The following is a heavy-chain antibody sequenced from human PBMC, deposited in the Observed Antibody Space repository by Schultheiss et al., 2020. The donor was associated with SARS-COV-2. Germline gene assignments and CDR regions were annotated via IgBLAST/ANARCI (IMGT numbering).Heavy chain of an antibody. J-gene: IGHJ5*02. D-gene: IGHD5/OR15-5a*01. V-gene: IGHV4-31*03. CDR3: ARDLRGFDP. CDR1: GGSISSGGYY. CDR2: ISYSGST. Sequence: SETLSLTCTVSGGSISSGGYYWSWIRQHPGKGLEWIGYISYSGSTDHNPSLKSRVTISEDTSKDQFSLKLSSVTAADTAVYYCARDLRGFDPWGQGTLVTVSS.